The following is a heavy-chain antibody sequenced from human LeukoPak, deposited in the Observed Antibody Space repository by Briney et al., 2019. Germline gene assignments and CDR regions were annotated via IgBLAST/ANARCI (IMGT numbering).Heavy chain of an antibody. CDR1: GYTFTSYD. V-gene: IGHV1-8*01. Sequence: ASVKVSCKASGYTFTSYDINWVRQATGQGLEWMGWMNPNSGNTGYAQKFQGRVTMTRNTSISTAYMELSSLRSEDTAVYYCVRGGYDILTGYFNNDPVDYWGQGTLVTVSS. CDR3: VRGGYDILTGYFNNDPVDY. CDR2: MNPNSGNT. D-gene: IGHD3-9*01. J-gene: IGHJ4*02.